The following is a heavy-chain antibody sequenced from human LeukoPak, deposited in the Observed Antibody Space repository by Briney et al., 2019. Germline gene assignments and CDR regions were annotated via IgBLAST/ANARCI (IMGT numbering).Heavy chain of an antibody. Sequence: PGESLKISCKGSGYSFSNYRIGWVRQMPGKGLEWMGIIYPGDSDTRHSPSFQGQVTISADKSISTAYLQWSSLKASDTAMYYCARLRAYYNSGSYSYFDYWGQGTLVTVSS. J-gene: IGHJ4*02. D-gene: IGHD3-10*01. CDR3: ARLRAYYNSGSYSYFDY. V-gene: IGHV5-51*01. CDR1: GYSFSNYR. CDR2: IYPGDSDT.